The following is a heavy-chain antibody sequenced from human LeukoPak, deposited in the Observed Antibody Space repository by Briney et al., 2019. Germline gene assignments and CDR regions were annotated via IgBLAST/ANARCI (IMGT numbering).Heavy chain of an antibody. CDR3: ARDSNDSSGYYYGIGY. CDR2: IYYSGST. CDR1: GGSISSYY. J-gene: IGHJ4*02. V-gene: IGHV4-59*06. Sequence: SETLSLTCTVSGGSISSYYWSWIRQHPGKGLEWIGYIYYSGSTYYNPSLKSRVTISVDTSKNQFSLKLSSVTAADTAVYYCARDSNDSSGYYYGIGYWGQGTLVTVSS. D-gene: IGHD3-22*01.